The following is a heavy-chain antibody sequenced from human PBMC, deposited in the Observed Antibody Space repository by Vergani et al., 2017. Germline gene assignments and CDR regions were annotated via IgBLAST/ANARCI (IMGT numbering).Heavy chain of an antibody. CDR2: IIPIFGTA. D-gene: IGHD6-13*01. Sequence: QVQLVQSGAEVKKPGSSVKVSCKASGGTFSSYAISWVRQATGQGLEWMGGIIPIFGTANYAQKFQGRVTLTADESTSTAYMELSSLRSEDTAVYYCAVGWIAAAGTGVNCFDYWGQGTLVTVSS. J-gene: IGHJ4*02. CDR3: AVGWIAAAGTGVNCFDY. CDR1: GGTFSSYA. V-gene: IGHV1-69*01.